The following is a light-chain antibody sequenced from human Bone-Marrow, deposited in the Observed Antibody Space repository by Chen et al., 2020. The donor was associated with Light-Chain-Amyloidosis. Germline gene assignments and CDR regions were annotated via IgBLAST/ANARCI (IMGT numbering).Light chain of an antibody. V-gene: IGLV3-21*02. CDR2: YDS. CDR1: NIGSTS. CDR3: QVWDRSSDRPV. Sequence: SYVLTQPSSVSVAPGQTATIACGGNNIGSTSVHWYQQTPGQAPLLVVYYDSDRPSGIPARLSGSNSGNTATLTISRVEAGDEADYYCQVWDRSSDRPVFGGGTKLTVL. J-gene: IGLJ3*02.